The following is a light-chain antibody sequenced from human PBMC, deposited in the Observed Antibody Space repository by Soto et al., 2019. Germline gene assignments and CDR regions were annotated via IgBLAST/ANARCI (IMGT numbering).Light chain of an antibody. V-gene: IGKV3-20*01. J-gene: IGKJ1*01. CDR2: SAC. CDR3: QQYGNSPT. CDR1: QTVTSNY. Sequence: DILLTQSPGTLSLSPGDRATLSCRASQTVTSNYLACHQQKPGQAPRLLIHSACSRAAGIPDRCSASGTGTDFTLTISRQEHEDFAVYYCQQYGNSPTFGQGTKVDI.